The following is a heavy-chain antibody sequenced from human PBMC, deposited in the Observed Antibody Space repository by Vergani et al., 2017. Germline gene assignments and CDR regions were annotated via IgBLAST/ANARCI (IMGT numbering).Heavy chain of an antibody. CDR2: TYFKSRWYN. Sequence: QVQLQQSGPGLVKPSQTLSLTCAISGDSVSSKSAAWNWIRPSPSRGLEWLGRTYFKSRWYNEYAISVKSRITINPDTSKNQFSMQLNSVTPDDTAIYYCVRGFFFLGMDVWGQGTAVTVSS. D-gene: IGHD6-25*01. CDR3: VRGFFFLGMDV. V-gene: IGHV6-1*01. J-gene: IGHJ6*02. CDR1: GDSVSSKSAA.